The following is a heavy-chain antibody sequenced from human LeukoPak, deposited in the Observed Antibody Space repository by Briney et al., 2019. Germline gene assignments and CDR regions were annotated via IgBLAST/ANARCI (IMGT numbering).Heavy chain of an antibody. V-gene: IGHV1-46*01. Sequence: GSSVKVSCKASGYTFTSYYVHWVRQAPGQGLEWMGIINPGGGSPTYAQKFQGRVTMTSDTSTSTVYMELSSLRSEDTAVYYCARDQSGVHFDLWGRGTLVTVSS. J-gene: IGHJ2*01. CDR1: GYTFTSYY. CDR2: INPGGGSP. D-gene: IGHD7-27*01. CDR3: ARDQSGVHFDL.